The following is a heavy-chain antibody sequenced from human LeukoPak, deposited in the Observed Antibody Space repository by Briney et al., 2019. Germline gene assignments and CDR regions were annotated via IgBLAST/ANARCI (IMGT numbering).Heavy chain of an antibody. J-gene: IGHJ6*03. CDR1: GFTFSSYS. Sequence: GGSLRLSCAASGFTFSSYSMNWVRQAPGKGLEWVSYISSSSSTIYYADSVKGRFTISRDNAKSSLYLQMNSLRAEDTAVYYCARDNTRLDLYYYYYMDVWGKGTTVTVSS. CDR2: ISSSSSTI. CDR3: ARDNTRLDLYYYYYMDV. D-gene: IGHD6-19*01. V-gene: IGHV3-48*01.